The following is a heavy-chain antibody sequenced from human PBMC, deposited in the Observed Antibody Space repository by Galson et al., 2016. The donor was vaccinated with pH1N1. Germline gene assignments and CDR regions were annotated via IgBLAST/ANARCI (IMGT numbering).Heavy chain of an antibody. CDR1: GYSVTRYC. CDR3: ARRYYFDY. J-gene: IGHJ4*02. V-gene: IGHV1-46*01. Sequence: SVKVSCKAAGYSVTRYCMHWVRQAPGQGLEWMGIIDPSDGTTTYSQKFQGRIILTRDTSTNSVHMELTTLRPDDSATYFCARRYYFDYWGQGTLVTVSS. CDR2: IDPSDGTT.